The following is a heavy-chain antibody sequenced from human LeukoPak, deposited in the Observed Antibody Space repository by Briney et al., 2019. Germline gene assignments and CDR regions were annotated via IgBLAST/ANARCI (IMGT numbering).Heavy chain of an antibody. D-gene: IGHD2-15*01. CDR1: GFTFSTYA. CDR3: AKSIGGVVVVAADY. Sequence: GGSLRLSCAASGFTFSTYAMTWVRQAPGKGLEWVSVISGSGGTTYYADSVKGRFTLSRDNSKNTVFLQMNSLRAEDTAVYYCAKSIGGVVVVAADYWGQGTLVTVSS. J-gene: IGHJ4*02. V-gene: IGHV3-23*01. CDR2: ISGSGGTT.